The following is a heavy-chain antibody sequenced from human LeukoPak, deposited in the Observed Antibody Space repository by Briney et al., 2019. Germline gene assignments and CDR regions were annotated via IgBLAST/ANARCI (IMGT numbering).Heavy chain of an antibody. D-gene: IGHD3-9*01. J-gene: IGHJ2*01. CDR3: ARGRINYDILTGYYPL. V-gene: IGHV3-74*01. Sequence: PGGSLRLSCAASGFTFSSYWMHWVRQAPGKGLVWVSRINSDGSSTSYADSVKGRFTISRDNAKNTLYLQMNSLRAEDTAVYYCARGRINYDILTGYYPLWGRGTWSLSPQ. CDR1: GFTFSSYW. CDR2: INSDGSST.